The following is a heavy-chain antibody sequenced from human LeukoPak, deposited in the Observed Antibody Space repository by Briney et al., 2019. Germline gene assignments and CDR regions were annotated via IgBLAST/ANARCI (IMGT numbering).Heavy chain of an antibody. CDR1: GFTFSSYS. Sequence: GGSLRLSCVASGFTFSSYSMNWVRQAPGKGLEWVSSISSGGGYIYYADSVKGRFTISRDNAKTSLSLQMNSLRAEDTAVYYCARLRGYYFDYWGQGTLVTVSS. D-gene: IGHD3-22*01. CDR3: ARLRGYYFDY. CDR2: ISSGGGYI. V-gene: IGHV3-21*01. J-gene: IGHJ4*02.